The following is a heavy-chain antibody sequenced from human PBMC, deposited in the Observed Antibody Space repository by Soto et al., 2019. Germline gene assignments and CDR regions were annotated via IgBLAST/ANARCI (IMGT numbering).Heavy chain of an antibody. CDR3: ARASLIGSSTSWEFDP. CDR2: ISAYNGNT. V-gene: IGHV1-18*01. D-gene: IGHD2-2*01. Sequence: QVQLVQSGAEVKKPGASVKVSCKASGYTFTSYGISWVRQAPGQGLEWMGWISAYNGNTNYAQKLQGRVTMTTDTSTSTAYRELRSLRSDDTAVYYCARASLIGSSTSWEFDPWGQGTLVTVSS. CDR1: GYTFTSYG. J-gene: IGHJ5*02.